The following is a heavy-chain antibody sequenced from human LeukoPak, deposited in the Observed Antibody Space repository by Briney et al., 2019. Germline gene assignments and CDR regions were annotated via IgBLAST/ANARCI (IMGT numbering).Heavy chain of an antibody. CDR2: ISRKDDST. CDR1: GFTLSSND. CDR3: AKGGWLEY. J-gene: IGHJ4*02. D-gene: IGHD6-19*01. Sequence: PGGSLRLSCAASGFTLSSNDMSWVRQVPGKGLEWVSIISRKDDSTYYADSVKGRLTISRDNSKSTSYLQMSSLKDEDTAVYYCAKGGWLEYWGQGTLVTVSS. V-gene: IGHV3-23*01.